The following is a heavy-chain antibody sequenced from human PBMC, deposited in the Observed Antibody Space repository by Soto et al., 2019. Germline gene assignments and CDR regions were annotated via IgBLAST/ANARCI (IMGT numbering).Heavy chain of an antibody. J-gene: IGHJ1*01. Sequence: QVQLQESGPGLVKPSQTLSLTCTVSGGSISSGGYYWSWIRQHPGKGLEWIGYIYYSGSTYYNPYLKCRVTISVDPSKTQFSLKLSSVTAADTAVYYCATYGSGSYYTEVGADFQHWGQGTLVTVSS. D-gene: IGHD3-10*01. CDR1: GGSISSGGYY. CDR3: ATYGSGSYYTEVGADFQH. CDR2: IYYSGST. V-gene: IGHV4-31*03.